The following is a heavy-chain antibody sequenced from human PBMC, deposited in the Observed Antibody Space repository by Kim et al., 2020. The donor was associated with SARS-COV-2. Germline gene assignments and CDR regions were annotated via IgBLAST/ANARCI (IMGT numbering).Heavy chain of an antibody. CDR3: ARQLFRPAPNEHATYNHGMDV. J-gene: IGHJ6*04. V-gene: IGHV1-2*06. D-gene: IGHD3-10*01. Sequence: ASVKVSCKAPGYIFTNYYVHWLRQAPGQGLAYVGRVNSFTGDTYYAQNFQDRASLTRDTPTDTAYLELSRLETGDTPIYYSARQLFRPAPNEHATYNHGMDVWGKETGVTVSS. CDR2: VNSFTGDT. CDR1: GYIFTNYY.